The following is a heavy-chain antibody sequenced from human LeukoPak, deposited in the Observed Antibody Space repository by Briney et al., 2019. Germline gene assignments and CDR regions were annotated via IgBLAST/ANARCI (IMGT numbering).Heavy chain of an antibody. J-gene: IGHJ4*02. V-gene: IGHV3-23*01. CDR1: GFTVSNYA. D-gene: IGHD4-11*01. Sequence: PGGSLRLSCAASGFTVSNYAMHWVRQAPGKGLEWVSGITGSGDKTYYTDSLKGRFTISRDNSKNTLFLQISSLRADDTAVYYCAKDRVTTVTTFFSQFDFWGQGTLVTVSS. CDR3: AKDRVTTVTTFFSQFDF. CDR2: ITGSGDKT.